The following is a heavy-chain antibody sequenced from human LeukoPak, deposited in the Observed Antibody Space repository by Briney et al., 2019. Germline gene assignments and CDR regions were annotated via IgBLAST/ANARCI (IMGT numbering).Heavy chain of an antibody. CDR1: GYTFISFY. V-gene: IGHV1-46*01. CDR3: ARGRRSGSYYLY. D-gene: IGHD1-26*01. Sequence: ASVKVSCKASGYTFISFYIHWVRQAPGQGLEWMGMINPSGGSASSAQKFQGRVTMTRDMSTSTVYMELRSLRSEDTAVYYCARGRRSGSYYLYWGQGTLVTVSS. J-gene: IGHJ4*02. CDR2: INPSGGSA.